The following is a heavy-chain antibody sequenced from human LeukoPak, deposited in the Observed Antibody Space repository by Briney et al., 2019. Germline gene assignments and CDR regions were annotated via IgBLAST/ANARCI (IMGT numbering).Heavy chain of an antibody. CDR2: ISYDGSNK. V-gene: IGHV3-30-3*01. Sequence: GRSLRLSCAASGFTFSSYAMHWVRQAPGKGLEWVAVISYDGSNKYYADSVKGRFTISRDNSKNTLYLQRNSLRAEDTAVYCCARPTSDAFDIWGQGTMVTV. J-gene: IGHJ3*02. CDR1: GFTFSSYA. CDR3: ARPTSDAFDI.